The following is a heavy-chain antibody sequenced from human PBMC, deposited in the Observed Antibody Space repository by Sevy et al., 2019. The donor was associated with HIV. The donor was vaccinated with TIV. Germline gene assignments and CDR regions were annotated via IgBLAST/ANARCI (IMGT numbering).Heavy chain of an antibody. J-gene: IGHJ4*02. D-gene: IGHD5-18*01. CDR3: ARGLVDTAMVTLDY. Sequence: ASVKVSCKASGGTFSSYAISWVRQAPGQGLEWMGGIIPIFGTANYAQKFQGRVTITADESTSTAYMELGSLRSEDTAVYYCARGLVDTAMVTLDYWGQGTLVTVSS. V-gene: IGHV1-69*13. CDR2: IIPIFGTA. CDR1: GGTFSSYA.